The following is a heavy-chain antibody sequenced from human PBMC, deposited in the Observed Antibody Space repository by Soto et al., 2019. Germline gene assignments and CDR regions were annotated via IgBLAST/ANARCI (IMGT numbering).Heavy chain of an antibody. J-gene: IGHJ4*02. Sequence: GGSLRLSCAASGFTFSSYAMSWVRQAPGKGLEWVSAISGSGGSTYYADSVKGRFTISRDNSKNTLYLQMNSLRAEDTAVYYCAKLGQNRNDYGAHWHDYWGQGTLVTVSS. CDR3: AKLGQNRNDYGAHWHDY. CDR2: ISGSGGST. CDR1: GFTFSSYA. D-gene: IGHD4-17*01. V-gene: IGHV3-23*01.